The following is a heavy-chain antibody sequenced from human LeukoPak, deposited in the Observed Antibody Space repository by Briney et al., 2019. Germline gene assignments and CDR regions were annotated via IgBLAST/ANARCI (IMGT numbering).Heavy chain of an antibody. Sequence: PGGSLRLSCAASGFTFSSYSMNWVRQAPGKGLEWVSSISSSSSYIYYADSVKGRFTISRDNAKNSLYLQMNSLRAEDTAVYYCARGYCSGGTCFEGYYYYGMDVWSQGTTVTVSS. CDR1: GFTFSSYS. CDR2: ISSSSSYI. V-gene: IGHV3-21*01. D-gene: IGHD2-15*01. CDR3: ARGYCSGGTCFEGYYYYGMDV. J-gene: IGHJ6*02.